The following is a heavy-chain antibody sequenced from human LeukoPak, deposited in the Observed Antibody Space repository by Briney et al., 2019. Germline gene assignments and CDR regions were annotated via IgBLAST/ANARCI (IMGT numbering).Heavy chain of an antibody. CDR3: AGYHAYGMTTPPLGY. CDR2: IYHSGST. V-gene: IGHV4-38-2*02. D-gene: IGHD4-11*01. CDR1: AYSISSGYY. J-gene: IGHJ4*02. Sequence: PSETLSLTCTVSAYSISSGYYWGWIRQPPGKGLEWIGSIYHSGSTYYNPSLKSRVTISLDSSRNQFSLKLSSVTAADTAVYFCAGYHAYGMTTPPLGYWGQGTLSLSPQ.